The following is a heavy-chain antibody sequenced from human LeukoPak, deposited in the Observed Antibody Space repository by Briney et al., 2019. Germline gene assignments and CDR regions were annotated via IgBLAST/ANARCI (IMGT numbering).Heavy chain of an antibody. J-gene: IGHJ5*02. CDR3: ARAMYYYGTFDP. CDR1: GGSISSSSYY. V-gene: IGHV4-61*01. Sequence: SETLSLTCTVSGGSISSSSYYWSWIRQPPGKGLEWIGYIYYSGSTNYNPSLKNRVTISVDTSKNQFSLKLSSVTAADTAVYYCARAMYYYGTFDPWGQGTLVTVSS. D-gene: IGHD3-10*01. CDR2: IYYSGST.